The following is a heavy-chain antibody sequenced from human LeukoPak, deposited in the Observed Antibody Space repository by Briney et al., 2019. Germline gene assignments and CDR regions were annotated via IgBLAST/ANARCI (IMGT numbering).Heavy chain of an antibody. J-gene: IGHJ4*02. CDR3: ARIRIAAAGYPNYFDY. CDR1: GFSLSTSGMC. CDR2: IDWDDDK. Sequence: SGPTLVNPTQTLTLTCTFSGFSLSTSGMCVSWVRQPPGKALEWLARIDWDDDKYYSTSLKTRLTISKDTSKNQVVLTMTSMDPVDTATYYCARIRIAAAGYPNYFDYWGQGTLVTVSS. D-gene: IGHD6-13*01. V-gene: IGHV2-70*11.